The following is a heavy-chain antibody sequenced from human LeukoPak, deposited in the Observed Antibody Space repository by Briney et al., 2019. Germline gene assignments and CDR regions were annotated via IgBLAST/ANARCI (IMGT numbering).Heavy chain of an antibody. D-gene: IGHD2-2*03. V-gene: IGHV3-21*01. J-gene: IGHJ5*02. Sequence: PGGSLGLSCAASGFTFSSYSMNWVRQAPGKGLEWVSSISSSSSYIYYADSVKGRFTISRDNAKNSLYLQMNSLRAEDTAVYYCARGGYCSSTSCYFRESARWFDPWGQGTLVTVSS. CDR3: ARGGYCSSTSCYFRESARWFDP. CDR1: GFTFSSYS. CDR2: ISSSSSYI.